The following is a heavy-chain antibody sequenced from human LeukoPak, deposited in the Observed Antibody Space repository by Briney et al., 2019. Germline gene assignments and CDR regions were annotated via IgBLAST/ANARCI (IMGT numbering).Heavy chain of an antibody. CDR2: INSDGSST. CDR1: GFSFSGYW. CDR3: ARLMSVAAAWFDP. Sequence: GGSLRLSCAASGFSFSGYWMHWVRQTPGRGLMWVSRINSDGSSTTYADSVKGRFTISRDNAKNTLHLQMNSLRAEDTAVYYCARLMSVAAAWFDPWGQGTLVTVSS. D-gene: IGHD6-13*01. J-gene: IGHJ5*02. V-gene: IGHV3-74*01.